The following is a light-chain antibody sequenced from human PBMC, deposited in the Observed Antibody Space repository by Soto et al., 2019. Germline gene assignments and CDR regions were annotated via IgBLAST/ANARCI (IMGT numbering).Light chain of an antibody. CDR3: QQYGSSIT. CDR2: RAS. J-gene: IGKJ5*01. V-gene: IGKV3-20*01. CDR1: QSVSSSY. Sequence: LTQCPGTLSFSPGERATLSCRASQSVSSSYLAWYQQKPGQAPRPLIYRASSRATGIPDRFTGSGSGTDFTLTISRLEPEDFAVYYCQQYGSSITFGQGTRLEIK.